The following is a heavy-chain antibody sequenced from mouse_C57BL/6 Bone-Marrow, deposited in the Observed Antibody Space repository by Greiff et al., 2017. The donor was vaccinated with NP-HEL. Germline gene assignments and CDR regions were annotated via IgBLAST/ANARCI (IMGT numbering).Heavy chain of an antibody. D-gene: IGHD1-1*01. CDR3: TTTITTVVAGDPFAY. CDR1: GFNIKDDY. V-gene: IGHV14-4*01. Sequence: EVQGVESGAELVRPGASVKLSCTASGFNIKDDYMHWVKQRPEQGLEWIGWIDPENGDTEYASKFQGKATITADTSSNTAYLQLSSLTSEDTAVYYCTTTITTVVAGDPFAYWGQGTLVTVSA. J-gene: IGHJ3*01. CDR2: IDPENGDT.